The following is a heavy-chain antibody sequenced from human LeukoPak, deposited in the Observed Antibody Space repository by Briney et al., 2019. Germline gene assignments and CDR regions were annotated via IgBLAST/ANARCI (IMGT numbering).Heavy chain of an antibody. Sequence: PSETPSLTCAVYGGSFSGCYWSWIRQPPGKGLEWIGEINHSGSTNYNPSLKSRVTISVDTSKNQFSLKLSSVTAADTAVYYCARGVAGTTFLSDYWGQGTLVTVSS. CDR2: INHSGST. D-gene: IGHD1-7*01. J-gene: IGHJ4*02. CDR1: GGSFSGCY. V-gene: IGHV4-34*01. CDR3: ARGVAGTTFLSDY.